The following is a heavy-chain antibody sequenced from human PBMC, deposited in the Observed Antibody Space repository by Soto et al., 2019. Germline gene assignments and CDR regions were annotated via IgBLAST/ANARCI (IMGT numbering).Heavy chain of an antibody. Sequence: ESLKVSFKASGYIFSNYWIVWVRQMPGKGLECMGMIFPGDSDTRYGPSFQGQVTMSAGKSINTAYLQWNELKASDTAIYYCERVKTGNPGYYAMDVWGQGTTVTVSS. D-gene: IGHD6-13*01. J-gene: IGHJ6*02. CDR3: ERVKTGNPGYYAMDV. V-gene: IGHV5-51*01. CDR2: IFPGDSDT. CDR1: GYIFSNYW.